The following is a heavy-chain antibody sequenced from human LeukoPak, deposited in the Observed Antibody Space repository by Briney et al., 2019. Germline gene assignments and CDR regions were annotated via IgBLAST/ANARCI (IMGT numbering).Heavy chain of an antibody. CDR1: GYSFTSYW. Sequence: GESLKISCKGSGYSFTSYWIGWVRQMPGKGLEWMGIIYPGDSDTRYSPSFQGQVTISADKSISTAYLQWSSLKASDTAMYYCARQRGIRPRDYYYMDVWGKGTTVTVSS. CDR3: ARQRGIRPRDYYYMDV. CDR2: IYPGDSDT. V-gene: IGHV5-51*01. D-gene: IGHD3-16*01. J-gene: IGHJ6*03.